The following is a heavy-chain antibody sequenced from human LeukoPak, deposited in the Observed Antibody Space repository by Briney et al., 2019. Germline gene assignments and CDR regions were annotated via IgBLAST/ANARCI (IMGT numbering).Heavy chain of an antibody. CDR3: ARGRFDSSGYYFGPIYYYDY. Sequence: PSETLFLTCAVYGGSFSGYYWSWIRQPPGKGLEWIGEINHSGSTNYNPSLKSRVTISVDTSKNQFSLKLNSVTAADTAVYYCARGRFDSSGYYFGPIYYYDYWGQGTLVTVSS. J-gene: IGHJ4*02. CDR1: GGSFSGYY. D-gene: IGHD3-22*01. CDR2: INHSGST. V-gene: IGHV4-34*01.